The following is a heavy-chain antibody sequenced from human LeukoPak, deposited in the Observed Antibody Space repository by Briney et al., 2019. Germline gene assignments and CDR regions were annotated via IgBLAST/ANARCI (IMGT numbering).Heavy chain of an antibody. D-gene: IGHD2-2*01. CDR2: INPNSGGT. Sequence: ASVKVSCKASGYTFTGYYMHWVRQAPGQGLEWMGWINPNSGGTNYAQKFQGRVTMTRDTSISTAYMELSRLRSDDTAVYYCARDMTYGVVVPAARLNAFDIWGQGTMVTVSS. J-gene: IGHJ3*02. V-gene: IGHV1-2*02. CDR3: ARDMTYGVVVPAARLNAFDI. CDR1: GYTFTGYY.